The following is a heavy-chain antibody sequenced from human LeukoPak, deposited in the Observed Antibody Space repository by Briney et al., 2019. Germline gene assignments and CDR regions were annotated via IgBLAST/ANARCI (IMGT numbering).Heavy chain of an antibody. CDR3: VRGFRSDY. Sequence: GGSLRLSCAASGFTFSSSYMTWVRQAPGKGLEWVANIKEDGSAKYYVASVKGRFTISRDNTKNSLYLQMNSLRADVTVIYYCVRGFRSDYWGQGTLVSVSS. D-gene: IGHD2/OR15-2a*01. J-gene: IGHJ4*02. CDR1: GFTFSSSY. V-gene: IGHV3-7*04. CDR2: IKEDGSAK.